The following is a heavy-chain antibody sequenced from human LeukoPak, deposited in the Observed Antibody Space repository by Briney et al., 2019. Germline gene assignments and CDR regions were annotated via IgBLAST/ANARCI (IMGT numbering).Heavy chain of an antibody. V-gene: IGHV3-11*05. Sequence: GGSLRLSCEVSGFTFSDHYVSWIRQAPGKRLEWVSYISSGSTYTNYADSVEGRFTISRDNAKNSLYLQMNSLRAEDTAVYYCARGDYGGDYFDYWGQGTLVTVSS. CDR3: ARGDYGGDYFDY. J-gene: IGHJ4*02. CDR1: GFTFSDHY. D-gene: IGHD4-23*01. CDR2: ISSGSTYT.